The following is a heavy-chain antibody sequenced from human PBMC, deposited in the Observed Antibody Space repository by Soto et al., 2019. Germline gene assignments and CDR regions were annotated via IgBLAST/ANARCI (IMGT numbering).Heavy chain of an antibody. CDR2: IGSTTNYI. CDR3: ARESEDLTSNFDY. Sequence: GGSLRLSCAASGFTFTRYSMNWVRQAPGKGLEWVSSIGSTTNYIYYGDSMKGRFTIARANAKNSLYLEMNSLRAEDTAVYYCARESEDLTSNFDYGGQGTRATVSS. J-gene: IGHJ4*02. CDR1: GFTFTRYS. V-gene: IGHV3-21*06.